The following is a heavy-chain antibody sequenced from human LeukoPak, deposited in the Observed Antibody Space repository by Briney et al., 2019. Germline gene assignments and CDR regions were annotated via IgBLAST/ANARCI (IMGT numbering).Heavy chain of an antibody. D-gene: IGHD6-13*01. CDR1: GFTFSSHA. V-gene: IGHV3-21*05. Sequence: SGGSLRLSCAASGFTFSSHAMNWVRQAPGKGLEWVSYISISSSFVYYADSVKGRFTISRDNAKNSLYLQMNSLRAEDTAIYYCARDNLAAAGDDNFDIWGQGTMVTVSS. J-gene: IGHJ3*02. CDR3: ARDNLAAAGDDNFDI. CDR2: ISISSSFV.